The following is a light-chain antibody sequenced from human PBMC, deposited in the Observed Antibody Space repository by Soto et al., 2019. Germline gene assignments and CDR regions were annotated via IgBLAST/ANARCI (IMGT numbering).Light chain of an antibody. Sequence: AWYQQRPGQPPRLLIYAAFSRATGVPDRFSASGPGTEFTLTITRLEPEDFAVYYCHDHDSSPEFAFGPGTKVDIK. CDR2: AAF. J-gene: IGKJ3*01. V-gene: IGKV3-20*01. CDR3: HDHDSSPEFA.